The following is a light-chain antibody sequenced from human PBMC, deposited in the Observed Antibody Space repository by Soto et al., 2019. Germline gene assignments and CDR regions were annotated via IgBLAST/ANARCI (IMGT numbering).Light chain of an antibody. CDR1: TGPVTSGQY. CDR3: LLSFGGARV. CDR2: DTT. Sequence: QAVVTQEPSLTVSPGGKVTLTCGSSTGPVTSGQYPYWFQQKPGQAPRTLIYDTTNRHSWTPARFSGSLLGGKAALTLSGAQPEDEAVFYCLLSFGGARVFGGGTKLTVL. V-gene: IGLV7-46*01. J-gene: IGLJ3*02.